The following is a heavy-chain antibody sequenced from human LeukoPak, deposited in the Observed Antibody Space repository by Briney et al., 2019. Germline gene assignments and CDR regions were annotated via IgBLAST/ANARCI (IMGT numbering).Heavy chain of an antibody. D-gene: IGHD6-19*01. CDR1: GDSVSSNSAA. V-gene: IGHV6-1*01. Sequence: SQTLSLTCAISGDSVSSNSAAWHWIRQSPSRGLEWLGSTYYRSKWYNDYAVSVKSRIAINPNTSKNQFSLQLNSVTPEDTAVYYCARRRRSLAVAGGYFDYWGQGTLVTVSS. CDR2: TYYRSKWYN. J-gene: IGHJ4*02. CDR3: ARRRRSLAVAGGYFDY.